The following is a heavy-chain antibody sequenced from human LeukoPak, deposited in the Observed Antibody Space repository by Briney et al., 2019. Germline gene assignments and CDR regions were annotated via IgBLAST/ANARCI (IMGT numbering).Heavy chain of an antibody. J-gene: IGHJ1*01. CDR1: GGSISSGDYY. CDR2: IHYSGST. V-gene: IGHV4-30-4*01. D-gene: IGHD4-23*01. CDR3: ARDYGGNSEYFQH. Sequence: PSETLSLTCTVSGGSISSGDYYWSWIRQPPGKGLEWIGYIHYSGSTYYNPSLKSRVTISVDTSKNQFSLKLSSVTAADTAVYYCARDYGGNSEYFQHWGQGTLVTVSS.